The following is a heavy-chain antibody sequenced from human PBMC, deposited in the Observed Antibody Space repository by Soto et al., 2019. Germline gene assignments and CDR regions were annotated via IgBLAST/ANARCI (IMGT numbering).Heavy chain of an antibody. CDR1: SAPITKYY. Sequence: SSETLSLTCTVSSAPITKYYWGWVRQAPGRGLEWIGFTHHSGYISYSPSLKSRVTMSVDPSKNQVSLKLTSVTAADTAVYYCARESRSSGFTIDYWGQGTLVTVSS. J-gene: IGHJ4*02. CDR3: ARESRSSGFTIDY. D-gene: IGHD6-19*01. CDR2: THHSGYI. V-gene: IGHV4-59*12.